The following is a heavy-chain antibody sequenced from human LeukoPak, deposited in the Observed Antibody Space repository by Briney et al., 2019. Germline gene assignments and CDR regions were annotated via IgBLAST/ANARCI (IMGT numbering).Heavy chain of an antibody. CDR3: ARDGSVDTARYYYYYMDV. CDR2: INPNSGGT. CDR1: GYTFTDYY. V-gene: IGHV1-2*02. J-gene: IGHJ6*03. Sequence: ASVKVSCKASGYTFTDYYIHWVRQAPGQGLEWMGWINPNSGGTNYAQKFQGRVTMTRDTSISTAYMELSRLRSDDTAVYYCARDGSVDTARYYYYYMDVWGKGTTVTVSS. D-gene: IGHD5-18*01.